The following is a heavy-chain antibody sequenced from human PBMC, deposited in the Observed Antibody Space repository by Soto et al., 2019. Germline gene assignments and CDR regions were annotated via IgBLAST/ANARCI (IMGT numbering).Heavy chain of an antibody. CDR2: VYNSGST. J-gene: IGHJ4*02. Sequence: KPSETLSLTCTVSGGSTTSDYWTWIRQPPGKGLEWIGYVYNSGSTNYNPSLKSRVTISEDTSKSQFSLKVNSMPAADTAVYYCARYRREAVAGYTLDNWGQGMLVTVSS. D-gene: IGHD6-13*01. CDR1: GGSTTSDY. CDR3: ARYRREAVAGYTLDN. V-gene: IGHV4-59*01.